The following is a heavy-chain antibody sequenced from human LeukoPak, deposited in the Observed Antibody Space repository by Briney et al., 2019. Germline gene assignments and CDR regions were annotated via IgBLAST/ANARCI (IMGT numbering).Heavy chain of an antibody. CDR3: ARILSYYYDSSGCYVGQRDYDY. J-gene: IGHJ4*02. Sequence: ASVKVSCKASGYTFTSYGISWVRQAPGQGLEWMGWISAYNGNTNYAQKLQGRVTMTTDTSTSTAYMELRSLRSDDTAVYYCARILSYYYDSSGCYVGQRDYDYWGQGTLVTVSS. V-gene: IGHV1-18*01. D-gene: IGHD3-22*01. CDR2: ISAYNGNT. CDR1: GYTFTSYG.